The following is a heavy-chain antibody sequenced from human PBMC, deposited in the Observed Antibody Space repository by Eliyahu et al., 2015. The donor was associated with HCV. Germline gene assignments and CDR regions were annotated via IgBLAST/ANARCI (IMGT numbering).Heavy chain of an antibody. V-gene: IGHV3-7*03. Sequence: EVQLVESGGDLVQPGGSLXLSXAASGFTFSQHWMTXLREAPGKGPEWVANINQDGSTKNYIDSVRGRFTISRDNAKNSLYLQMNSLTTEDTAVYYCARDVGGGHFDFWGQGTLVTVSS. J-gene: IGHJ4*02. CDR2: INQDGSTK. CDR1: GFTFSQHW. D-gene: IGHD2-15*01. CDR3: ARDVGGGHFDF.